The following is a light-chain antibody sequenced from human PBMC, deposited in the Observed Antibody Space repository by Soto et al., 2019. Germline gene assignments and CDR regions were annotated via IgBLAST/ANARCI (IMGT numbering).Light chain of an antibody. CDR3: QQYGSSPRT. Sequence: STQTPASLCISQRQRATLSYRVARQGIGDTLAWYRHRPGQAPSLLIYGTSSRATGVPDRFSGSGSGTEFTLTISRLEPEDFAVYYCQQYGSSPRTFGGGTKVDIK. J-gene: IGKJ4*01. CDR1: QGIGDT. V-gene: IGKV3-20*01. CDR2: GTS.